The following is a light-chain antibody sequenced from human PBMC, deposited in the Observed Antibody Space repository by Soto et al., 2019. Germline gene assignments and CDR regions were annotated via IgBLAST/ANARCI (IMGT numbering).Light chain of an antibody. Sequence: QSALTQPASVSGSPGQSITISCTGTSGDVGAFNYISWYQQHPGKAPKLLTYEVSYRPSGVSNRFSGSKSGNTASLTISGLQPEDEADYYCSSPTKYVAWVFGGGTKVTVL. CDR1: SGDVGAFNY. CDR2: EVS. V-gene: IGLV2-14*01. J-gene: IGLJ3*02. CDR3: SSPTKYVAWV.